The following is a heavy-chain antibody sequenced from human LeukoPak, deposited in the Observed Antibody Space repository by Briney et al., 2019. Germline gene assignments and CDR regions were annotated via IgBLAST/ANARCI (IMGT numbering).Heavy chain of an antibody. CDR3: ARYSSGWPITGFDY. Sequence: GGSLRLSCAASGFTFSSYAMHWVRQAPGKGLEWVAVISYDGSNKYYADSVKGRFTISRDNSKNTLYLQMNSLRAEDTAVYYCARYSSGWPITGFDYWGQGTLVTVSS. CDR2: ISYDGSNK. CDR1: GFTFSSYA. D-gene: IGHD6-19*01. J-gene: IGHJ4*02. V-gene: IGHV3-30-3*01.